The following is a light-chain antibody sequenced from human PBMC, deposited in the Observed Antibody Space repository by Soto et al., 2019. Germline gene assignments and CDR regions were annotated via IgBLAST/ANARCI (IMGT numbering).Light chain of an antibody. V-gene: IGKV1-5*01. Sequence: DIQMTQSPSTLSASVGDRVTITCRAGQSISNWLAWYQQKPGRAPKLLIYDVSTLETGVPSRFSGSGSGTKFTLTIRSLQPDDFATYYCQQYNSPFTFGQGTKLEIK. CDR2: DVS. CDR3: QQYNSPFT. J-gene: IGKJ2*01. CDR1: QSISNW.